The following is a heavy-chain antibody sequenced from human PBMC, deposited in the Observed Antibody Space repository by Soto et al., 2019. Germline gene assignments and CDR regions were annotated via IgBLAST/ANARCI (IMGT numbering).Heavy chain of an antibody. CDR3: AKYSTTSASRYFDF. V-gene: IGHV3-23*01. Sequence: PGGSLRLSCVASGFTFVNYAVAWIRQAPGKGLEWVSVIGSDSGDIQNADSVKGRFTISRDNSKNTLYLQMNSLTAEDTAVYYCAKYSTTSASRYFDFWGQGSLVTVSS. D-gene: IGHD1-1*01. CDR1: GFTFVNYA. CDR2: IGSDSGDI. J-gene: IGHJ4*02.